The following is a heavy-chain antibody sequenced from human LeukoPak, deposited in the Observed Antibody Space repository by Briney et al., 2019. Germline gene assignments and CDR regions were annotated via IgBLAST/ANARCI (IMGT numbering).Heavy chain of an antibody. V-gene: IGHV4-59*08. J-gene: IGHJ4*02. CDR3: ARGATYLDY. CDR1: GGSISSYY. Sequence: PSETLSLTCTVSGGSISSYYWSWIRQPPGKGPEWIGYIYNSGSTNYNPSLRSRVTISVDTSKNQFSLKLSSVTAADTAVYYCARGATYLDYWGQGTLVTVSS. D-gene: IGHD5-12*01. CDR2: IYNSGST.